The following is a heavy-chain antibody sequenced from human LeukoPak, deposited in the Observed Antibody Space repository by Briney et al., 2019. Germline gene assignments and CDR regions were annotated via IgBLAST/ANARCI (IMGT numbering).Heavy chain of an antibody. CDR2: IKQDGSEK. D-gene: IGHD3-22*01. J-gene: IGHJ3*02. CDR1: GFTFTNYW. CDR3: AKARGLIGGAFDI. Sequence: GGSLRLSCAASGFTFTNYWMRWVRQAPGKGLEWVANIKQDGSEKHYVDSVKGRFTISRDNSKNSLYLQMNSLRTEDTALYYCAKARGLIGGAFDIWGQGTMVTVSS. V-gene: IGHV3-7*03.